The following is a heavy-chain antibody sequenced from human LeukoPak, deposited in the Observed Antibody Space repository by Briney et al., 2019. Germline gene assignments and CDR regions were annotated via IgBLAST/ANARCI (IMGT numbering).Heavy chain of an antibody. CDR2: IIPIFGTP. D-gene: IGHD5-18*01. CDR1: GGSFSSYA. CDR3: ARLGGGGGYSYGSGVTASYFDY. V-gene: IGHV1-69*13. J-gene: IGHJ4*02. Sequence: SVKVSCKASGGSFSSYAISWVRQAPGQGLEWMGGIIPIFGTPNHAQKFQGRVTITADESTSTAYMELSSLRSEDTAVYYCARLGGGGGYSYGSGVTASYFDYWGQGTLVTVSS.